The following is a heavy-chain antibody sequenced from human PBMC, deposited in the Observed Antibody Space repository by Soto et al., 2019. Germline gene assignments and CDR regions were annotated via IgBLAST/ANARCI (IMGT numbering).Heavy chain of an antibody. V-gene: IGHV3-23*01. CDR1: GFTFSNYA. CDR3: AKGSGGYRPYYFDY. Sequence: EVQLLDSGGGLVQPGGSLRLSCAASGFTFSNYAMSWVRQAPGKGLEWVSAIGGGGISTYYAEYVKGRFTISRDNXXNTLDLEMNSLRAEDTAVYYCAKGSGGYRPYYFDYWGQGTLVTVSS. J-gene: IGHJ4*02. D-gene: IGHD3-22*01. CDR2: IGGGGIST.